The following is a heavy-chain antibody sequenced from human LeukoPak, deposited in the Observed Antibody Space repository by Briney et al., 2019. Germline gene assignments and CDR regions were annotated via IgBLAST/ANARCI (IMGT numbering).Heavy chain of an antibody. D-gene: IGHD5-12*01. V-gene: IGHV3-21*01. Sequence: GGSLRLSCAASGFTFSSYSMNWVRQAPGKGLEWVSSISSSSSHIYYADSLKGRFTISRDNAKNSLYLQMNSLRAEDTAVYYCASIVYSGYDSNDFWGQGTLVTVSS. CDR2: ISSSSSHI. J-gene: IGHJ4*02. CDR3: ASIVYSGYDSNDF. CDR1: GFTFSSYS.